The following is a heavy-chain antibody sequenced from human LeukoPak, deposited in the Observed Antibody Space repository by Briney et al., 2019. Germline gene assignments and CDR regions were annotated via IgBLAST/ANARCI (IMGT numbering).Heavy chain of an antibody. Sequence: GGSLRLSCAASGFTFSSYAMSWVRQAPGKGLEWVSAISGSGGYTYYADSVQGRFTISRDNSKSTLCLQMNSLRAEDTAVYYCAKQLGYCSDGSCYFPYWGQGTLVTVSS. V-gene: IGHV3-23*01. D-gene: IGHD2-15*01. CDR3: AKQLGYCSDGSCYFPY. J-gene: IGHJ4*02. CDR2: ISGSGGYT. CDR1: GFTFSSYA.